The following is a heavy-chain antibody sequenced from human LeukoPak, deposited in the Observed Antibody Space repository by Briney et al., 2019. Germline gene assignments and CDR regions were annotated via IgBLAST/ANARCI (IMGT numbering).Heavy chain of an antibody. CDR2: ISWNSGSI. D-gene: IGHD4-17*01. CDR1: GFTFDDYA. J-gene: IGHJ3*02. V-gene: IGHV3-9*01. CDR3: AEGQTTVTNAGAFDI. Sequence: GGSLRLSCAASGFTFDDYAMHWVRQAPGKGLEWVSGISWNSGSIGYADSVKGRFTISRDNAKNSLYLQMNSLRAEDTALYYCAEGQTTVTNAGAFDIWGQGTMVTVSS.